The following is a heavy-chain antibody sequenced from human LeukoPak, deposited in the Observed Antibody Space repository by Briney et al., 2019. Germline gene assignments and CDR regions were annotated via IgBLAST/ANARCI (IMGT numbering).Heavy chain of an antibody. CDR1: GGSISSGDYY. CDR2: IYYSGST. V-gene: IGHV4-30-4*01. CDR3: ARSGVVTKGSGGY. J-gene: IGHJ4*02. Sequence: PSETLSLTCTVSGGSISSGDYYWSWIRQPPGKGLEWIGYIYYSGSTYYNPSLKSRVTISVDTSKNQFSLKLSSVTAADTAVYYCARSGVVTKGSGGYWGQGTLVTVSS. D-gene: IGHD3-3*01.